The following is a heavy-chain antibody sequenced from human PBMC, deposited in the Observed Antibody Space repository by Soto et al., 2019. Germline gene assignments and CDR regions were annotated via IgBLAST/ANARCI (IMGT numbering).Heavy chain of an antibody. CDR1: GFTVSSNY. CDR3: ARDLSYYDSSGSVPWFDP. Sequence: EVQLVESGGGLVQPGGSLRLSCAASGFTVSSNYMSWVRQAPGKGLEWVSVIYSGGSTYYADSVKGRFTISRDNSKNTLYLQMNSLRAEDTAVYYCARDLSYYDSSGSVPWFDPWGQGTLVTVSS. V-gene: IGHV3-66*01. J-gene: IGHJ5*02. CDR2: IYSGGST. D-gene: IGHD3-22*01.